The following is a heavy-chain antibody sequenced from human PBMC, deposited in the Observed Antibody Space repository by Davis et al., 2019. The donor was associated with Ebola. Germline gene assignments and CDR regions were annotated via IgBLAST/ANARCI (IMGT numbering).Heavy chain of an antibody. CDR1: GFTFNNFA. CDR3: ARDKMASHVVVVIANRHFGY. CDR2: ISYDGSSK. V-gene: IGHV3-30-3*01. J-gene: IGHJ4*02. D-gene: IGHD2-21*01. Sequence: PGGSLRLSCAASGFTFNNFAMHWVRQAPGKGLEWVAVISYDGSSKYYADSVKGRFTISRDNSKNTLYLQMNSLRAEDTAVYYCARDKMASHVVVVIANRHFGYWGQGTQVTVSS.